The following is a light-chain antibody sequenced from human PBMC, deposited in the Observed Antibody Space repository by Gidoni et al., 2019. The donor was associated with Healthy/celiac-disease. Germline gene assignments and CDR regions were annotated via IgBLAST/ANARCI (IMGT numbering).Light chain of an antibody. Sequence: QSALTQPASVSGSHGQSITISCTGTSSDVGGYNLVSWYQQHPGKAPKLMIYEVSKRPSGVSNRFSGSKSGNTASLTISGLQAEDEADYYCCSYAGSSTFWVFGGGTKLTVL. CDR1: SSDVGGYNL. CDR3: CSYAGSSTFWV. J-gene: IGLJ3*02. CDR2: EVS. V-gene: IGLV2-23*02.